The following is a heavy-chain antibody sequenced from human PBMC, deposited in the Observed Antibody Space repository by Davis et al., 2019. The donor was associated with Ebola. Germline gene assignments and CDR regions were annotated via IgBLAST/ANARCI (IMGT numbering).Heavy chain of an antibody. CDR1: GFTFSSYS. CDR2: ISSTGNTK. D-gene: IGHD3-3*01. CDR3: ARDRVTIFGVVIMRDAFDI. V-gene: IGHV3-48*02. Sequence: GESLKISCAASGFTFSSYSMNWVRQAPGKGLEWLSYISSTGNTKYNADSVKGRFTISRDNAKNSLYLQMNSLRDEDTAVYYCARDRVTIFGVVIMRDAFDIWGQGTMVTVSS. J-gene: IGHJ3*02.